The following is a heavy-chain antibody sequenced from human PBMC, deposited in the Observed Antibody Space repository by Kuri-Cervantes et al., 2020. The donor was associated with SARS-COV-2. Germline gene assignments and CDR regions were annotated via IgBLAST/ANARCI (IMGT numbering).Heavy chain of an antibody. CDR2: ISYDGTNK. CDR3: ARPDCTINGVCFMDV. Sequence: LSLTCAASGFTFSSYAMHWVRQAPGKGLEWVALISYDGTNKFYADSVKGRFTISRDNSRNTLYLQMNSLRAEDTAVFYCARPDCTINGVCFMDVWGQGTTVTVSS. D-gene: IGHD2-8*01. J-gene: IGHJ6*02. CDR1: GFTFSSYA. V-gene: IGHV3-30-3*01.